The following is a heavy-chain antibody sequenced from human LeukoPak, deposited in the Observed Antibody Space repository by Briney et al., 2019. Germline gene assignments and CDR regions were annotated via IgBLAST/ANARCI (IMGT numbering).Heavy chain of an antibody. CDR3: ARDSYDFWSGFLRNYYMDV. D-gene: IGHD3-3*01. V-gene: IGHV1-69*13. Sequence: SVKVSCKASGYTFTSYYMHWVRQAPGQGLEWMGGIIPIFGTANYAQKFQGRVTITADESTSTAYMELSSLRSEDTAVYYCARDSYDFWSGFLRNYYMDVWGKGTTVTVS. CDR1: GYTFTSYY. J-gene: IGHJ6*03. CDR2: IIPIFGTA.